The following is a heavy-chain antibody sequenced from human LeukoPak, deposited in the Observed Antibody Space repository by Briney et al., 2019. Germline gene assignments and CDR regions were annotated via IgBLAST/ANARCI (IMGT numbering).Heavy chain of an antibody. V-gene: IGHV3-23*01. D-gene: IGHD6-13*01. CDR3: AKQGGSSWYERRYNWFDP. Sequence: TGGSLRLSCAASGFTFSNYAMGWVRQAPGKGLEWVSAISGSGGSTYYADSVKGRFTISRDNSKSTLYLQMDSLRVEDTAIYYCAKQGGSSWYERRYNWFDPWGQGTLVTVSS. CDR1: GFTFSNYA. J-gene: IGHJ5*02. CDR2: ISGSGGST.